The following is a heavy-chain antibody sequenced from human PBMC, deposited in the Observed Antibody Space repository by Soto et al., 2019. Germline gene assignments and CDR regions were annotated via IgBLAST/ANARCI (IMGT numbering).Heavy chain of an antibody. D-gene: IGHD4-4*01. V-gene: IGHV4-39*01. CDR2: VYYRGRS. J-gene: IGHJ4*02. CDR1: GGSVTNSSYY. CDR3: VSKRTTVITQDYFDY. Sequence: PSETLSLTCTVSGGSVTNSSYYWGWIRQSPGKGLEWIGSVYYRGRSYSKSSVKSRVTISVDTSKNQFSLNLNSVTASDTAVYFCVSKRTTVITQDYFDYWGPGALVTVYS.